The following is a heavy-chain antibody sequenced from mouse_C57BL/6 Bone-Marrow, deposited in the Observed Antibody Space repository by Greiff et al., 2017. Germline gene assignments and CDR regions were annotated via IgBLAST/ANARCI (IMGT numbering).Heavy chain of an antibody. V-gene: IGHV1-72*01. CDR3: ARRVSNRYFDV. CDR2: IDPNSGGT. Sequence: QVQLQQPGAELVQPGASVKLSCKASGYTFTSYWMHWVKQRPGRGLEWIGRIDPNSGGTKYNEKFKSKATLTVDKPSSTAYMQLSSLTSEDSAVYYCARRVSNRYFDVWGTGTTLTVSS. D-gene: IGHD2-5*01. CDR1: GYTFTSYW. J-gene: IGHJ1*03.